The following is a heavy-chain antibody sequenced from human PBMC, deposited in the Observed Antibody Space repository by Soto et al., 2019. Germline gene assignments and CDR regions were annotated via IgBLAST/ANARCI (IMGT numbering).Heavy chain of an antibody. CDR3: ARVFSSGSGWMYYFDF. CDR1: RGSISTGNW. Sequence: QVELQESGPRLVKSSGTLSLTCEVSRGSISTGNWWSWVRQPPGKGLEWIGELYYTGATNYNPSLKSRVTMTIDKSTDQFSLILTSATAADTAVYYCARVFSSGSGWMYYFDFWGQGILVSVSS. J-gene: IGHJ4*02. CDR2: LYYTGAT. D-gene: IGHD6-25*01. V-gene: IGHV4-4*02.